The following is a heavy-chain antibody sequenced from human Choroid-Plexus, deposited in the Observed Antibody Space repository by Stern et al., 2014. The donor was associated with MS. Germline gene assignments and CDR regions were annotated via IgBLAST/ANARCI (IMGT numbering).Heavy chain of an antibody. CDR2: INPHTGGT. D-gene: IGHD3-3*01. J-gene: IGHJ6*02. Sequence: QLVQSGAEVKKPGASVKVSCKTSGYIFTGYYIHWVRQAPGQGLEWMAWINPHTGGTKYAQKFQGRVTMSRDTSISTAYVELSSLTSDDTAVYYCARDQRGITIFGVVTDYYYLGMDVWGQGTTVTVSS. CDR1: GYIFTGYY. CDR3: ARDQRGITIFGVVTDYYYLGMDV. V-gene: IGHV1-2*02.